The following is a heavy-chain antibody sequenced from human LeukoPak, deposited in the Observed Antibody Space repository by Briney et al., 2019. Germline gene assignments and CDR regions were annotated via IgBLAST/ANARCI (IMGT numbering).Heavy chain of an antibody. CDR3: ARDQTYYVSSGYYYVTYLQH. CDR2: ISSGGST. J-gene: IGHJ1*01. D-gene: IGHD3-22*01. CDR1: GASISSSY. Sequence: PSETQSLTCTVSGASISSSYCTWIRQSAGEGLEWIGRISSGGSTTYNPSFKGRVTMSLDTSKRQFSLNLSSVTAADTAVYYCARDQTYYVSSGYYYVTYLQHWGQGILVTVSS. V-gene: IGHV4-4*07.